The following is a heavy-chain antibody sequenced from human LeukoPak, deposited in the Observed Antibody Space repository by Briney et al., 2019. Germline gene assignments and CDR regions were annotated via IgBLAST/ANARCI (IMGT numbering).Heavy chain of an antibody. D-gene: IGHD3-10*01. V-gene: IGHV3-9*01. Sequence: GRCLRLSCAASGFTFDDYAMHWVRQAPGKGLEWVSGISWNSGSIVYADSVKGRFTISRDNAKNSLYLQMNSLRAEDTALYYCARGDYYGSGNSGGDYWGQGTLVTVSS. CDR3: ARGDYYGSGNSGGDY. J-gene: IGHJ4*02. CDR1: GFTFDDYA. CDR2: ISWNSGSI.